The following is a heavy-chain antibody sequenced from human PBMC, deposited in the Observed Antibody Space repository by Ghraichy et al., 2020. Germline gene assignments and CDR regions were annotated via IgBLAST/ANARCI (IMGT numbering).Heavy chain of an antibody. D-gene: IGHD3-16*01. V-gene: IGHV1-46*03. CDR3: ARKSGAAAVWGPYYYGMDV. J-gene: IGHJ6*02. Sequence: ASVKVSCKASGYTFTSYYMHWVRQAPGQGLEWMGIINPSGGSTSYAQKFQGRVTMTRDTSTSTVYMELSSLRSEDTAVYYCARKSGAAAVWGPYYYGMDVWGQGTTVTVSS. CDR1: GYTFTSYY. CDR2: INPSGGST.